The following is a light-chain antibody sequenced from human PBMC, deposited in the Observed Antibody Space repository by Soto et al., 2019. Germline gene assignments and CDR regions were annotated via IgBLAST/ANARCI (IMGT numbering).Light chain of an antibody. CDR2: LNSDGSH. J-gene: IGLJ2*01. CDR1: SGHGSYA. CDR3: QTWGTGMGV. Sequence: QPVLTQSPSASASLGASVKLTCTLSSGHGSYAIAWHQQQPEKGPRYLMKLNSDGSHSKGDGIPDRFSGSSSGAERYLTISSLQSEDEADYYCQTWGTGMGVFGGGTKVTVL. V-gene: IGLV4-69*01.